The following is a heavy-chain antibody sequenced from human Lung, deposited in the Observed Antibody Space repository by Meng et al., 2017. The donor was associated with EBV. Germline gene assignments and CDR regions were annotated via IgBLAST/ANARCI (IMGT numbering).Heavy chain of an antibody. J-gene: IGHJ4*02. V-gene: IGHV1-18*01. CDR1: GYTFTHHG. CDR3: AREKSPGHFDY. Sequence: QRQLVQSGAEVKKSGDSVRVSCKASGYTFTHHGISWIRQAPGQGLEWMGWISCYNGDTNYAQKLQGRITLTRDTSTTTVYMDLGSLGSDDTAFYYCAREKSPGHFDYFGQGILVTVSS. CDR2: ISCYNGDT.